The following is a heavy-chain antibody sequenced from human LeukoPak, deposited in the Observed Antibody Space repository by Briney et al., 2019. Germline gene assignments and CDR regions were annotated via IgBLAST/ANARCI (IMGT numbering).Heavy chain of an antibody. CDR2: ISAYNGNT. J-gene: IGHJ4*02. D-gene: IGHD2-2*02. V-gene: IGHV1-18*01. CDR3: ARGYCSSTSCYTSPVGYYFDY. Sequence: HGASVKVSCKASGYTFTSYGISWVRQAPGQGLEWMGWISAYNGNTNYAQKLQGRVTMTTDTSTSTAYMELRSLRSDDTAVYYCARGYCSSTSCYTSPVGYYFDYWGQGTLVTVSS. CDR1: GYTFTSYG.